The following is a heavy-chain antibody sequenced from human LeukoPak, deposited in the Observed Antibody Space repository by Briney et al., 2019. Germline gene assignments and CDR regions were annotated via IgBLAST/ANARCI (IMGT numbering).Heavy chain of an antibody. CDR2: INPNSGGT. Sequence: ASVRVSCKASGYTFTGYYMHWVRQAPGQGLEWMGWINPNSGGTNYAQKFQGRVTMTRDTSISTAYMELSRLRSDDTAVYYCARYDYSNLDMAEYFQHWGQGTLVTVSS. CDR3: ARYDYSNLDMAEYFQH. V-gene: IGHV1-2*02. CDR1: GYTFTGYY. J-gene: IGHJ1*01. D-gene: IGHD4-11*01.